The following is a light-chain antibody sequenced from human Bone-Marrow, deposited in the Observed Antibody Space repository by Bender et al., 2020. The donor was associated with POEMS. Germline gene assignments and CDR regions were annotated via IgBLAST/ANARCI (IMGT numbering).Light chain of an antibody. J-gene: IGLJ3*02. CDR1: SNDIGTFDF. CDR3: CAYAGGATFV. V-gene: IGLV2-23*02. CDR2: EAT. Sequence: QSALTQPASVSGSPGQSITISCTGTSNDIGTFDFVSWYRQYPGKAPKLMIFEATKRPSGLSNRFSGCKSGNTASLTISGLQAEDEAEYFCCAYAGGATFVFGGGTKLSVL.